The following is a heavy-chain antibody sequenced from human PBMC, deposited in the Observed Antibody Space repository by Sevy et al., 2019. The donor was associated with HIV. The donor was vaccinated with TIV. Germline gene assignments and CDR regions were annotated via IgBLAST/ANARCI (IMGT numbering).Heavy chain of an antibody. CDR2: IYIGHNT. CDR1: GLSVRDNF. Sequence: GGSLRLSCAASGLSVRDNFMSWVRQAPGKGLEWVSVIYIGHNTYYADSVKGRFTISRDKAENTLFLQMNSLRVEDTAVYYCARGKHVSEYYGGFDYWGQGTLVTVSS. V-gene: IGHV3-53*01. J-gene: IGHJ4*02. CDR3: ARGKHVSEYYGGFDY. D-gene: IGHD3-3*01.